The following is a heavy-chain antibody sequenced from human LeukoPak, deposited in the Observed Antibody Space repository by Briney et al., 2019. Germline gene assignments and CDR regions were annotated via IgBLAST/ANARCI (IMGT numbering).Heavy chain of an antibody. CDR1: GFIFSGYP. CDR3: ARGVPNSVYGLDV. J-gene: IGHJ6*02. Sequence: GGSLRLSCAASGFIFSGYPVHWVRQTSGKGLEWVGRITSKARDYATAYAASVKGRFTVSRDDSRNTAYLQMNSLKTEDTAVYYCARGVPNSVYGLDVWGQGTTVTVSS. D-gene: IGHD5/OR15-5a*01. V-gene: IGHV3-73*01. CDR2: ITSKARDYAT.